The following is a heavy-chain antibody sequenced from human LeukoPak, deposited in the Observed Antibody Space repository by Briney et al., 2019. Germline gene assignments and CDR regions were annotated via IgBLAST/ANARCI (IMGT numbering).Heavy chain of an antibody. J-gene: IGHJ4*02. Sequence: PGGSLRLSCAASGFTFSSYGMHWVRQAPGKGLEWVAFIRYDGSNKYYADSVKGRFTISRDNSKNTLSLQMNSLRAEDTAVYYCATSFGPVIAAAGTGADWGQGTLVTVSS. CDR1: GFTFSSYG. V-gene: IGHV3-30*02. CDR2: IRYDGSNK. D-gene: IGHD6-13*01. CDR3: ATSFGPVIAAAGTGAD.